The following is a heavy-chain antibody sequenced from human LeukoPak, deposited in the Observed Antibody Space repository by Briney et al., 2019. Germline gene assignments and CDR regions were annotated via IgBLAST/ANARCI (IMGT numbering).Heavy chain of an antibody. CDR3: ARDYPTVVPPLDY. J-gene: IGHJ4*02. CDR2: INPNSGGT. Sequence: GASVKVSCMASRYTFTGYYMYWVRQAPRQGRGWMGWINPNSGGTNYAQKLQRSDTMTRDTTLSTAYMDLSRLRSDETGVYYCARDYPTVVPPLDYGGQGTLVTVSS. CDR1: RYTFTGYY. V-gene: IGHV1-2*02. D-gene: IGHD2-15*01.